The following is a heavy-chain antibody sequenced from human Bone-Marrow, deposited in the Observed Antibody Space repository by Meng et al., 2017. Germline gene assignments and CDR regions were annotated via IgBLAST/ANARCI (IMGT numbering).Heavy chain of an antibody. CDR2: INPKSGDT. J-gene: IGHJ4*02. D-gene: IGHD6-13*01. CDR3: ARDEDISAAGKLFGDY. Sequence: VTLVQCGAEVKKPGASVKVSCKASGSTFPDYYLHWVRRAPGQGLEWMGRINPKSGDTHYAQKFQGRVTMTGDTSISTAYMELSGLRSDDTAMYYCARDEDISAAGKLFGDYWGQGTLVTVSS. CDR1: GSTFPDYY. V-gene: IGHV1-2*06.